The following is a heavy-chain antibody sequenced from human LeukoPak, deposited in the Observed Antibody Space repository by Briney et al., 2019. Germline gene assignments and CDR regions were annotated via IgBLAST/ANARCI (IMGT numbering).Heavy chain of an antibody. D-gene: IGHD1-26*01. CDR3: ARGQSVGWEIGVCDF. Sequence: GGSLRLSCAVSGVSFSGYAMHWVRQAPGKGLEWVGLIKYDASDEYYADSVKGRFTISRDYSRNTLYLQMTSLRAEDTAVYYCARGQSVGWEIGVCDFWGQGSLVTVAS. J-gene: IGHJ4*02. V-gene: IGHV3-33*01. CDR1: GVSFSGYA. CDR2: IKYDASDE.